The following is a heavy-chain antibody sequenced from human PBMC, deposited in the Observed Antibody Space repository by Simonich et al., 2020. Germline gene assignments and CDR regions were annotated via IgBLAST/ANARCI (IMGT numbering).Heavy chain of an antibody. Sequence: QVQLVQSGAEVKKPGASVKVSCKASGYTFTGYYMHWVRQAPGQGLEWMGWINPNSGGNNYAQKFQGRVTMTSDTSISTAYMELSRLRSDDTAVYYCARVRFEAFDIWGQGTMVTVSS. CDR3: ARVRFEAFDI. CDR2: INPNSGGN. CDR1: GYTFTGYY. J-gene: IGHJ3*02. V-gene: IGHV1-2*02.